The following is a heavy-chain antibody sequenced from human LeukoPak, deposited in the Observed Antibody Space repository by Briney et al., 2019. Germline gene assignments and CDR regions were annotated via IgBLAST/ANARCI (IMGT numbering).Heavy chain of an antibody. D-gene: IGHD3-3*02. J-gene: IGHJ3*02. CDR3: ASGFPVLATSAFDI. Sequence: SETLSLTCTVSGGSVSIGNYYRSWIRQPPGKGLEWIGYIYDSGSTNYNPSLKSRVSISVDTSKNQFSLKLTSVTPADTAVYYCASGFPVLATSAFDIWGQGTMVTVSS. V-gene: IGHV4-61*01. CDR2: IYDSGST. CDR1: GGSVSIGNYY.